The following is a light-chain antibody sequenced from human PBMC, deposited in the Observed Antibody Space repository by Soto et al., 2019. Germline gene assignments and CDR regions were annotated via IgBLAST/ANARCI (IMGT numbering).Light chain of an antibody. CDR3: HHYNSYPFT. Sequence: DIQMTKAPSTLSASVGDRVIITCRASQGISTWLSWYQQRSGEAPKVLIYDASSLESWFPSRLSGSGSEPAFTLTTSSLQTDDFATYYCHHYNSYPFTFGPRTKV. J-gene: IGKJ3*01. CDR1: QGISTW. V-gene: IGKV1-5*01. CDR2: DAS.